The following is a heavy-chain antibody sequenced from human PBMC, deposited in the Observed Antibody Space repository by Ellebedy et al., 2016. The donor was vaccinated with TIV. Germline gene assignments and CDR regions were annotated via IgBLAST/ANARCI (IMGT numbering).Heavy chain of an antibody. J-gene: IGHJ3*02. V-gene: IGHV3-7*01. Sequence: GESLKISCAASTFSFRSYWMTWVRQPPGKGLEWVANINQDGSDKYYVDSVRGRFTISRDNAKNSLYLQMNSLRAEDTSVYYCATDGSYGDYRFPAHAFVMWGQGTMVAVSS. D-gene: IGHD4-17*01. CDR3: ATDGSYGDYRFPAHAFVM. CDR2: INQDGSDK. CDR1: TFSFRSYW.